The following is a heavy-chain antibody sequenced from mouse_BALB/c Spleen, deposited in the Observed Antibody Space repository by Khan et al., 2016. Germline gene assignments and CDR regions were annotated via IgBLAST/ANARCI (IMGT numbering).Heavy chain of an antibody. Sequence: EVQLQESGPGLVKPSQSLSLTCTVTGHSITSDYAWNWIRQFPGNKLEWMGYITYSGSTSYNPSLKSRISITRDTSKNQYFLQLNSVTTEATATYSYSPATPIGYWGHGTTVTVSS. CDR2: ITYSGST. CDR1: GHSITSDYA. J-gene: IGHJ4*01. CDR3: SPATPIGY. V-gene: IGHV3-2*02. D-gene: IGHD6-2*01.